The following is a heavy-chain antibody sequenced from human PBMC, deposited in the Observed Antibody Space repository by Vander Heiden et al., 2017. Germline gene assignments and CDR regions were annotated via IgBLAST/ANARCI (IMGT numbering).Heavy chain of an antibody. J-gene: IGHJ4*02. Sequence: EVQLLQAGAEVKKPGEPLKSSSKGSAYRFTSYWIVWVRQMPGKGLEWMGIIYPGNCNTRYSPTFQGQVTISADKSISTAYLEWSSLKAADTAMYYCARHTRGVLPDDYWGQVTLVTVSS. CDR2: IYPGNCNT. CDR3: ARHTRGVLPDDY. D-gene: IGHD1-26*01. CDR1: AYRFTSYW. V-gene: IGHV5-51*01.